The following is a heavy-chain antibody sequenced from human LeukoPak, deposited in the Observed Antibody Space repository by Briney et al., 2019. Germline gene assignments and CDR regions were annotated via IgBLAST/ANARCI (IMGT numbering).Heavy chain of an antibody. CDR2: INPKSGGS. Sequence: ASVTVSCTSSGYTFTAYYIHWVRQAPGQGLEWMGWINPKSGGSKYAQQFQGRVTMTRDTSISTAYMELSGLRSDDTAVYFCASRYCNGGGCSNLLDFFDYWGQGALVTVSS. CDR3: ASRYCNGGGCSNLLDFFDY. D-gene: IGHD2-15*01. CDR1: GYTFTAYY. V-gene: IGHV1-2*02. J-gene: IGHJ4*02.